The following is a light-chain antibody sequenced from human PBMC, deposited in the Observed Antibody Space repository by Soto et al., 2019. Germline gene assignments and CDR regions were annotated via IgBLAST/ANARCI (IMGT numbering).Light chain of an antibody. J-gene: IGKJ2*01. CDR1: QSVSSGF. V-gene: IGKV3-20*01. Sequence: EIVLTQSPGTLSLSPGERATLSCRASQSVSSGFLAWYQQKPGQAPRLLIYSASSRATGIPDRFSASGSGTDFILTISRLEPEDFAVYYCQQYGSSYTFGQGTKLEIK. CDR3: QQYGSSYT. CDR2: SAS.